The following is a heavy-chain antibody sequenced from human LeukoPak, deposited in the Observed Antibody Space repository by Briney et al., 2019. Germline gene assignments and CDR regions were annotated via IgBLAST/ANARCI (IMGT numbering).Heavy chain of an antibody. CDR1: GGTFISYA. CDR3: ASTPPYGSGRGMDV. CDR2: IIPIFGTA. J-gene: IGHJ6*02. Sequence: SVNVSFKASGGTFISYAISWVRQAPGQGLEWMGGIIPIFGTANYAQKFQGRVTITADESTSTAYMELSSLRSEDTAVYYCASTPPYGSGRGMDVWGQGTTVTVSS. D-gene: IGHD3-10*01. V-gene: IGHV1-69*13.